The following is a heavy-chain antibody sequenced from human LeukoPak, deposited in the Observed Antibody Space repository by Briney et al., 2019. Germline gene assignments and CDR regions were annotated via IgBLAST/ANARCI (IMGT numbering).Heavy chain of an antibody. CDR3: ARGTNKYYYMDV. CDR1: GGSISRYY. Sequence: SDPLSLTCTVCGGSISRYYGSWLRQPAGKGLEWIGRIYTSGSTNYNPSLKSRVTMSVDTSKNQFSLKLSSVTAADTAVYYCARGTNKYYYMDVWGKGTTVTVSS. CDR2: IYTSGST. D-gene: IGHD2/OR15-2a*01. J-gene: IGHJ6*03. V-gene: IGHV4-4*07.